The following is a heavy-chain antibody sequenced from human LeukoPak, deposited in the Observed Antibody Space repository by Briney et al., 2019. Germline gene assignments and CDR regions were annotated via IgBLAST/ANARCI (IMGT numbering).Heavy chain of an antibody. D-gene: IGHD3-10*01. CDR2: IYYSGST. CDR3: ARGRRYYGSVDAFDI. V-gene: IGHV4-59*08. Sequence: SETLSLTCTVSGGSISSYYWSWIRQPPGKGLEWIGYIYYSGSTNYNPSLKSRVTISADTSKNQFSLKLSSVTAADTAVYYCARGRRYYGSVDAFDIWGQGTMVTVSS. J-gene: IGHJ3*02. CDR1: GGSISSYY.